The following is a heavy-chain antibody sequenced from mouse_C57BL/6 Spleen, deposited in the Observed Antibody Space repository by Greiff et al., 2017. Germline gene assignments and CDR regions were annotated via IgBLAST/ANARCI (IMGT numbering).Heavy chain of an antibody. V-gene: IGHV1-82*01. J-gene: IGHJ2*01. CDR1: GYAFSSSW. CDR2: IYPGDGDT. CDR3: ARGRLDY. Sequence: VQLQESGPELVKPGASVKFSCKASGYAFSSSWLNWVKQRPGKGLEWIGRIYPGDGDTNYNGKFMGKATLTTDKSSSTAYMQLSSLASEYSAVYFCARGRLDYWGQGTTLTVSS.